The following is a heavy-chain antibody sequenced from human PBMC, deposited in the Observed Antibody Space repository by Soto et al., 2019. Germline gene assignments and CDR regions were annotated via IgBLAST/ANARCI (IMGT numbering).Heavy chain of an antibody. V-gene: IGHV3-30*18. J-gene: IGHJ4*02. D-gene: IGHD3-22*01. CDR3: AKSVYDSSVDY. Sequence: GGSLRLSCAASGFTFSSYGMHWVRQAPGKGLEWVAVISYDGSNKYYADSVKGRFTISRDNSKNTLYLQMNSLRAEDTAVYYCAKSVYDSSVDYWGQGTLVTVSS. CDR2: ISYDGSNK. CDR1: GFTFSSYG.